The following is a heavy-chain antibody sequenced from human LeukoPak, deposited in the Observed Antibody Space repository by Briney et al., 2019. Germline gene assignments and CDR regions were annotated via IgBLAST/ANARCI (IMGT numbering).Heavy chain of an antibody. J-gene: IGHJ6*03. Sequence: GGSLRLSCAASGFTFDDYTMHWVRQAPGKGLEWVSLISWDGGSTYYADSVKGRFTISRDNSKNSLYLQMNSLRTEDTALYYCAKDLRPRDYYYYYMDVWGKGTTVTVSS. V-gene: IGHV3-43*01. CDR3: AKDLRPRDYYYYYMDV. CDR2: ISWDGGST. D-gene: IGHD3-16*01. CDR1: GFTFDDYT.